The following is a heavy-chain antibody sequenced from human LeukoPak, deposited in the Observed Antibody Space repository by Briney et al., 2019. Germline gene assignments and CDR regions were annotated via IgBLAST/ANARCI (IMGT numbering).Heavy chain of an antibody. V-gene: IGHV1-18*01. CDR1: GYTFTSYG. D-gene: IGHD3-10*01. Sequence: ASVKVSCKASGYTFTSYGISWVRQAPGQGLEWMGWISAYNGNTNYAQKLQGRVTMTTDTSTSTAYMELRSLRSDDTAVYYCARDRSGSYSPRLFDYWGQGTLVTVSS. J-gene: IGHJ4*02. CDR3: ARDRSGSYSPRLFDY. CDR2: ISAYNGNT.